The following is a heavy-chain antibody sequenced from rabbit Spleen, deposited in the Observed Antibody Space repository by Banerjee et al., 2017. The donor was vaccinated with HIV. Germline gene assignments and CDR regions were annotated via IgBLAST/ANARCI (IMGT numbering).Heavy chain of an antibody. Sequence: QEQLVESGGGLVQPEGSLTLTCKASGFSFSSSYYMCWVRQAPGKGLEWIGCIGTAGGDTWYASWVNGRFTISRSTSLNTVDLKMTSLTAADTATYFCARGADDNWYAGDLWGQGTLVTVS. J-gene: IGHJ3*01. D-gene: IGHD4-2*01. CDR3: ARGADDNWYAGDL. V-gene: IGHV1S43*01. CDR1: GFSFSSSYY. CDR2: IGTAGGDT.